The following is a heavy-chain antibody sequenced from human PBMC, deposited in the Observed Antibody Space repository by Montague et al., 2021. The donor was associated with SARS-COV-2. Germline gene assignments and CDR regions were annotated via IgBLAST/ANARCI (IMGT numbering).Heavy chain of an antibody. CDR3: ATSFHTQYYGSGKENAFPF. CDR2: IYYSGTT. D-gene: IGHD3-10*01. J-gene: IGHJ3*01. CDR1: GGSLRNYY. V-gene: IGHV4-59*01. Sequence: SETLSLTCNVSGGSLRNYYWSWIRQPPRKRLEWIGYIYYSGTTSYNPSLKSRVTISVDTSKTQFSLKLSSVTAADTAIYYCATSFHTQYYGSGKENAFPFWGHETMVTVSS.